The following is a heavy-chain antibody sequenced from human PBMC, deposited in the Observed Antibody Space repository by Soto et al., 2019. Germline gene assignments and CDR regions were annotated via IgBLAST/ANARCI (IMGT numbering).Heavy chain of an antibody. CDR1: GGSFSSNP. J-gene: IGHJ4*02. Sequence: QVQLVQSGSEVKKPGSSVTVSCTAAGGSFSSNPISWVRQAPGQGLEWMAGIIPIFATVHYAQKVQGRVTITADESTSTAYMQLTSHSSEATAVYFSTRGGHGYSPALRSYFDHLGQG. D-gene: IGHD5-18*01. V-gene: IGHV1-69*01. CDR2: IIPIFATV. CDR3: TRGGHGYSPALRSYFDH.